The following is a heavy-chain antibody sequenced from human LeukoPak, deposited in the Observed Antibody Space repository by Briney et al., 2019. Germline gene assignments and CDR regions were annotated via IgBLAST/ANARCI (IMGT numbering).Heavy chain of an antibody. CDR3: AGYRGSSQRGSGYSQGQFDY. CDR2: IFHSGST. J-gene: IGHJ4*02. D-gene: IGHD3-22*01. Sequence: SETLSLTCTVSGVSVSSSGYYWGWIRQPPGKGLEWIGGIFHSGSTYYNPSLKSRVTISVDTSKNQFSLKLSSVTAANPTVYYTAGYRGSSQRGSGYSQGQFDYWGQGALVTVSS. V-gene: IGHV4-39*01. CDR1: GVSVSSSGYY.